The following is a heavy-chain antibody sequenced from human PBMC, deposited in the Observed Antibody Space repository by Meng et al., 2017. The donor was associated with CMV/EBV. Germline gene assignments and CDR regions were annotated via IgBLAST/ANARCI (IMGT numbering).Heavy chain of an antibody. D-gene: IGHD5-18*01. CDR3: ARLPDVVDGGLVTGTWVDP. CDR1: GGSISEYY. J-gene: IGHJ5*02. Sequence: SETLSLTCAIYGGSISEYYSAWSRQSPAKGLEWIGEINHRGVTNTNPSLASRATLSIDTSKNQFSLKLISMTAVDTAMYYCARLPDVVDGGLVTGTWVDPWGQGTLVTVSS. CDR2: INHRGVT. V-gene: IGHV4-34*04.